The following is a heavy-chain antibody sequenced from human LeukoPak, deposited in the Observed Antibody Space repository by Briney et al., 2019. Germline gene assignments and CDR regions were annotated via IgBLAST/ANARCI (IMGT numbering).Heavy chain of an antibody. Sequence: GGSLRLSCAASGFTFSGSGMHWVRQASGKGLEWVGRIRSKADSYATAYAASVKGRFTISRDDSKNTMYLQMNSLKTEDTAVYYCTTDSSGYWGQGILVTVSS. CDR1: GFTFSGSG. D-gene: IGHD2-15*01. CDR2: IRSKADSYAT. J-gene: IGHJ4*02. V-gene: IGHV3-73*01. CDR3: TTDSSGY.